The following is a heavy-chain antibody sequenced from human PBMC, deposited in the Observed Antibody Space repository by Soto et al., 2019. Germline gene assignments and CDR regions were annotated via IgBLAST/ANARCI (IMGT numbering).Heavy chain of an antibody. D-gene: IGHD3-22*01. CDR2: ISAYNGNT. CDR3: ARDGSPGYYYDSSGYPDY. Sequence: GASVKVSCKASGYTFTSYGISWVRQAPGQGLEWMGWISAYNGNTNYAQKLQGRVTMTTDTSTSTAYMELRSLRSDDTAVYYCARDGSPGYYYDSSGYPDYWGQGTLVTVS. V-gene: IGHV1-18*04. J-gene: IGHJ4*02. CDR1: GYTFTSYG.